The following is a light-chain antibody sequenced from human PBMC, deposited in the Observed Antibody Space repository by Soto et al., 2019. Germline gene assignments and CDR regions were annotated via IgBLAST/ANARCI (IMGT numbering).Light chain of an antibody. CDR3: AAWDDSLSGYV. CDR2: RNS. V-gene: IGLV1-47*01. Sequence: QSVLTQPPSASGTPGQKVTISCSGSSSNIESNYVYWYQHLPGTAPKLRIYRNSQRPSGVPDRFSGSKSGTSASLAISGLRSEDEADYYCAAWDDSLSGYVFGTGTKLTVL. CDR1: SSNIESNY. J-gene: IGLJ1*01.